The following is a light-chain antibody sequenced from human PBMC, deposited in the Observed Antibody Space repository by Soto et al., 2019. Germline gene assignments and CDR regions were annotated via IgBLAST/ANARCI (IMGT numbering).Light chain of an antibody. J-gene: IGKJ4*01. CDR3: QQYNTWLT. V-gene: IGKV3-15*01. Sequence: ELVMTQSPATLSLSPGERATLYCRASQSVSSNLAWYQQKPGKAPRLLIYGASTRATGIPARLSGSGSGTEFTLTIRSLQSEDFAVYYCQQYNTWLTFGGGTKVDIK. CDR1: QSVSSN. CDR2: GAS.